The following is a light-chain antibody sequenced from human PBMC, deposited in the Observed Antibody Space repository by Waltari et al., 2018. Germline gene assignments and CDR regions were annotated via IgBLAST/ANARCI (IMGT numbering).Light chain of an antibody. Sequence: DIQMTQSPSSLSASVGDRVTLTCRASQGIRNDLGWFQQKPGKAPKRLIYAASSLDSGVPSRFCGSGSGTEFTLTINNLQPEDFATYYCLQYDDYPRTFGQGTKVEIK. CDR3: LQYDDYPRT. CDR2: AAS. J-gene: IGKJ1*01. V-gene: IGKV1-17*02. CDR1: QGIRND.